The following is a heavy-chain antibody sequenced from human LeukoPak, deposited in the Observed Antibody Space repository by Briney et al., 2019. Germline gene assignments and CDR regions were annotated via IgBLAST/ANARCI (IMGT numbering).Heavy chain of an antibody. CDR1: GGSISSGDYY. CDR3: ARDPQIVPEEGMDV. J-gene: IGHJ6*02. V-gene: IGHV4-30-4*01. D-gene: IGHD3-22*01. CDR2: IYYSGST. Sequence: PSVTLSLTCTVSGGSISSGDYYWSWIRQPPGKGLEWIGYIYYSGSTYYNPSLKSRVTISVDTSKNQFSLKLSSVTAADTAVYYCARDPQIVPEEGMDVWGQGTTVTVSS.